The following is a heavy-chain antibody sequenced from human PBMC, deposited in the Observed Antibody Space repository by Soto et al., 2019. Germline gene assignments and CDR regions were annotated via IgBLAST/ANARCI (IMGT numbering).Heavy chain of an antibody. V-gene: IGHV4-31*03. Sequence: SETLSLTCTVSGGSISSGGYYWSWIRQHPGKGLEWIGYIYYSGSTYYNPSLKNRVTISVDTSKSQFSLKLNSVTAADTAVYYCARGIMAYLDYWGQGTLVTVSS. CDR1: GGSISSGGYY. D-gene: IGHD3-10*01. CDR2: IYYSGST. CDR3: ARGIMAYLDY. J-gene: IGHJ4*02.